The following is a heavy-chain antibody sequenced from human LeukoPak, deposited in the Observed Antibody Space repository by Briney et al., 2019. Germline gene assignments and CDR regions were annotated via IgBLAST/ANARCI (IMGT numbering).Heavy chain of an antibody. CDR2: IYYSGST. Sequence: SETLSLTCAVYGGSFSSYYWSWIRQPPGKGLEWIGYIYYSGSTNYNPSLKSRVTISVDTSKNQFSLRLSSVTAADTAVYYCARQGADFWSGETTRFDYWGQGTLVTVSS. V-gene: IGHV4-59*08. J-gene: IGHJ4*02. CDR3: ARQGADFWSGETTRFDY. D-gene: IGHD3-3*01. CDR1: GGSFSSYY.